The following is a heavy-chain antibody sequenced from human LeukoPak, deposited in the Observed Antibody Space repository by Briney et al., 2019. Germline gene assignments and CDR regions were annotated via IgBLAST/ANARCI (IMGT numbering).Heavy chain of an antibody. Sequence: GSVKVSCKVSGYTLTELSMHWVRQAPGKGHEWMGGFDPEDGETIYAQKFQGRVTMTEDTSTDTAYMELSSLRSEDTAVYYCATELAYCGGDCSTTGFDPWGQGTLVTVSS. CDR1: GYTLTELS. J-gene: IGHJ5*02. CDR3: ATELAYCGGDCSTTGFDP. CDR2: FDPEDGET. V-gene: IGHV1-24*01. D-gene: IGHD2-21*02.